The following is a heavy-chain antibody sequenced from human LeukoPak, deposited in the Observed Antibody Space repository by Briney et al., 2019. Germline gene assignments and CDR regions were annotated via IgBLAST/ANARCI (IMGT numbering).Heavy chain of an antibody. J-gene: IGHJ4*02. D-gene: IGHD6-19*01. V-gene: IGHV4-59*08. CDR1: GGSINSYY. Sequence: ASETLSLTCTVSGGSINSYYWSWIRQAPGKGLEWIGYIYYSGSTKYNPSLKSRVTISLDMSKTQFSLKLTSVTAADTAFYYCARLRSGWYFDYWGQGTLVTVSS. CDR3: ARLRSGWYFDY. CDR2: IYYSGST.